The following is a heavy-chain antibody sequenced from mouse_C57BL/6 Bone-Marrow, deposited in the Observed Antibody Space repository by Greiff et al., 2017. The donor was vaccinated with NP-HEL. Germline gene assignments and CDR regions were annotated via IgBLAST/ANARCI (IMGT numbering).Heavy chain of an antibody. J-gene: IGHJ4*01. CDR3: ARGYGYDAMDD. CDR2: IYPGDGDT. V-gene: IGHV1-82*01. Sequence: QVQLQQSGPELVKPGASVKISCKASGYAFSSSWMNWVKQRPGKGLEWIGRIYPGDGDTNYNGKFKGKATLTADKSSSTAYMQLSSLTSEDSAVYFCARGYGYDAMDDWGQGTSVTVAS. D-gene: IGHD1-1*02. CDR1: GYAFSSSW.